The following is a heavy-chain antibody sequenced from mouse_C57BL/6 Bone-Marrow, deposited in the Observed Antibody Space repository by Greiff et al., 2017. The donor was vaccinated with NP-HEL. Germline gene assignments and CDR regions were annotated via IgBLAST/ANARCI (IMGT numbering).Heavy chain of an antibody. V-gene: IGHV1-19*01. J-gene: IGHJ2*01. CDR3: AREQENYGKGD. Sequence: EVKLMESGPVLVKPGASVKMSCKASGYTFTDYYMNWVKQSHGKSLEWIGVINPYNGGTSYNQKFKGKATLTVDKSSSTAYMELNSLTSEDSAVYYCAREQENYGKGDWGKGTTLTVAS. CDR1: GYTFTDYY. D-gene: IGHD1-2*01. CDR2: INPYNGGT.